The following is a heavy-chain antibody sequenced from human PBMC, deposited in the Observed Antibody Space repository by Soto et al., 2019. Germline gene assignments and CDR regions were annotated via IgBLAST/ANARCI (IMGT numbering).Heavy chain of an antibody. D-gene: IGHD6-19*01. CDR3: ARGLISPRDSSDPYYYGMDV. CDR2: IYYSGST. J-gene: IGHJ6*02. Sequence: SETLSLTCTVSGGSISSGGYYWSWIRQHPGKGLEWIGYIYYSGSTYYNPSLKSRVTISVDMSKNQFSLKLSSVTAADTAVYYCARGLISPRDSSDPYYYGMDVWGQGTTVTVSS. V-gene: IGHV4-31*03. CDR1: GGSISSGGYY.